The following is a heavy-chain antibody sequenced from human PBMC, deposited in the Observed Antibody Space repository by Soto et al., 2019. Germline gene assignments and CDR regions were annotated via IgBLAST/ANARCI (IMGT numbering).Heavy chain of an antibody. CDR1: GFTFSTYG. D-gene: IGHD4-17*01. J-gene: IGHJ4*02. Sequence: QVQLVESGGGVVQPGRSLRLSCAASGFTFSTYGMHWVRQAPGKGLEWVAVISYDGNNKYYADSVKGRFTIARDNSKNMLFQQMDSLRAEDTAVYYCAKDHLPSTVTTPGYWGQGTLVTVSS. CDR3: AKDHLPSTVTTPGY. V-gene: IGHV3-30*18. CDR2: ISYDGNNK.